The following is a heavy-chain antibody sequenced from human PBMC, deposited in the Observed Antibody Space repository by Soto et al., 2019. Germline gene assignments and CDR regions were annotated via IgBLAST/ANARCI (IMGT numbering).Heavy chain of an antibody. CDR1: GFTFSSYS. Sequence: EVQLVESGGGLVKPGGSLRLSCAASGFTFSSYSMNWVRQAPGKGLEWVSSISSSSSSYIYYADSVKGRFTITRDNAKHSLYLQNNSLRAEDTAVYYCARDRWVAGQTGYFDYWGQGTLVTVSS. CDR2: ISSSSSSYI. J-gene: IGHJ4*02. CDR3: ARDRWVAGQTGYFDY. D-gene: IGHD6-19*01. V-gene: IGHV3-21*01.